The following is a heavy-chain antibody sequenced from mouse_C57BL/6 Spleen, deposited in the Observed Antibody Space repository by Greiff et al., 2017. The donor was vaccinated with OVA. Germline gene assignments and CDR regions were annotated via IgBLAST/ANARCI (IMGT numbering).Heavy chain of an antibody. Sequence: VQLQQSGAELARPGASVKLSCKASGYTFTSYGISWVKQRTGQGLEWIGEIYPRSGNTYYNEKFKGKATLTADKSSSTAYMELRSLTSEDSAVYFCARSGGSYYFDYWGQGTTLTVSS. J-gene: IGHJ2*01. CDR1: GYTFTSYG. D-gene: IGHD3-1*01. V-gene: IGHV1-81*01. CDR2: IYPRSGNT. CDR3: ARSGGSYYFDY.